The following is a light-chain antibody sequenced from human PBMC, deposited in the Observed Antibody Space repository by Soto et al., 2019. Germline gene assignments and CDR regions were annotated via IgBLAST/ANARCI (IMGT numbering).Light chain of an antibody. CDR2: EVT. Sequence: QSVLAQPPSASGFPGQSVTISCTGTSSDVGYYDYVSWYQHHPGKAPKLVIYEVTKRPSGVPDRVSTSKSGNTASLTVSGLRAEDEADYYCSSYAGSNNLVFGSGTKVTVL. V-gene: IGLV2-8*01. CDR1: SSDVGYYDY. J-gene: IGLJ1*01. CDR3: SSYAGSNNLV.